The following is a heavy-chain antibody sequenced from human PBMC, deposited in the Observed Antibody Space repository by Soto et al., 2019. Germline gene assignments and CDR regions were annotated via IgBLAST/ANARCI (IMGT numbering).Heavy chain of an antibody. J-gene: IGHJ5*02. CDR2: MNPNSCNT. D-gene: IGHD3-3*01. CDR1: GYTFTSYD. CDR3: ARGSAIFGVVILWFDP. V-gene: IGHV1-8*01. Sequence: GASVKVSCKASGYTFTSYDINWVRQATGQGLEWMGWMNPNSCNTGYAQKFQGRVTMTRNTSISTAYMELSSLRSEDTAVYYCARGSAIFGVVILWFDPWGQGTLVTVSS.